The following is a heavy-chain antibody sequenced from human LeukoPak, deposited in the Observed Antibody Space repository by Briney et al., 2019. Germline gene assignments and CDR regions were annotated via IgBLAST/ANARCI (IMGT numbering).Heavy chain of an antibody. D-gene: IGHD4-17*01. J-gene: IGHJ4*02. CDR2: IWYDGSNK. CDR1: GFTFSSYG. CDR3: ARVGMTTVTTLDY. Sequence: GGSLRLSCAAPGFTFSSYGMHWVRQAPGKGLEWVAVIWYDGSNKYYADSVKGRFTISRDNSKNTLYLQMNSLRAEDTAVYYCARVGMTTVTTLDYWGQGTLVTVSS. V-gene: IGHV3-33*01.